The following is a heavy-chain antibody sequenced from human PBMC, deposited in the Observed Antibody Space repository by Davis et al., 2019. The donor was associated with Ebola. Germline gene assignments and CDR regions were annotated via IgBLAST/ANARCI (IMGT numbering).Heavy chain of an antibody. CDR2: VTTAEEG. CDR3: ATGLVYALES. CDR1: GFTFSVYA. V-gene: IGHV3-23*05. Sequence: GESLKISCAASGFTFSVYAMSWVRQAPGKGLEWVSTVTTAEEGFYADSVKGRFTISRDDSKNTLYLQMNSLRAEDTAVYYCATGLVYALESWGQGTLVTVSS. D-gene: IGHD5/OR15-5a*01. J-gene: IGHJ5*02.